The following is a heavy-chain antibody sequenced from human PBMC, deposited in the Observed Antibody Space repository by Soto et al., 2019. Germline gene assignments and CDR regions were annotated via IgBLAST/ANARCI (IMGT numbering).Heavy chain of an antibody. CDR3: AKYRQPDGLWPFDH. CDR2: IIQSGET. D-gene: IGHD2-2*01. J-gene: IGHJ4*02. V-gene: IGHV3-23*01. CDR1: GFTFSTYT. Sequence: EVLLLESGGGLVQSGGSLRLTCTASGFTFSTYTMSWVRQAPGEGLEWVSGIIQSGETFYADSVKGRFTISRDNSNNMLYRQIYNLRVDDTAVYYCAKYRQPDGLWPFDHWGQGTLVTVSS.